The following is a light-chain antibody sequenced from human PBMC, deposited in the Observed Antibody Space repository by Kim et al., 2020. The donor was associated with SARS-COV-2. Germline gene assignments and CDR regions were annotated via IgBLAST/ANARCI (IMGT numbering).Light chain of an antibody. CDR1: QSVSSSY. CDR3: QQYGSSPWT. J-gene: IGKJ1*01. CDR2: GAS. Sequence: EIVLTQPPGTLSLSPGERATLSCKASQSVSSSYLAWYQQKPGQAPRLLIYGASSRATGIPDRFSGSESGTDFTLTISRLEPEDFAVYYCQQYGSSPWTFGQGTKVDIK. V-gene: IGKV3-20*01.